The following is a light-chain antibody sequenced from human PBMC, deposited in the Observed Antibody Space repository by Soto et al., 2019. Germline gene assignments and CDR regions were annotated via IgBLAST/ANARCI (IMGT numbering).Light chain of an antibody. CDR2: GGS. CDR1: QSVSSY. Sequence: EIVMTQSPATLSASPGERAALSCRASQSVSSYLAWYQQKPGQAPRLLIYGGSTRATGIPARFSGSGSGTEFTLVISSPQSEDFAVYYWQQYGNWPPLTFGQGTKVEIK. V-gene: IGKV3-15*01. J-gene: IGKJ1*01. CDR3: QQYGNWPPLT.